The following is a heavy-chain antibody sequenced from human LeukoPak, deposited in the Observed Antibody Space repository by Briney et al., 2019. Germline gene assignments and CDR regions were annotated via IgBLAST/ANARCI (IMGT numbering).Heavy chain of an antibody. V-gene: IGHV1-46*01. CDR1: GYAFTSYY. CDR3: ARDLSFSSSSSGSYFDY. CDR2: INPSGGST. J-gene: IGHJ4*02. Sequence: GASVKVSCKASGYAFTSYYMHWVRQAPGQGLEWMGIINPSGGSTSYAQKFQGRVTMTRDMSTSTVYMELSSLRSEDTAVYYCARDLSFSSSSSGSYFDYWGREPWSPSPQ. D-gene: IGHD6-6*01.